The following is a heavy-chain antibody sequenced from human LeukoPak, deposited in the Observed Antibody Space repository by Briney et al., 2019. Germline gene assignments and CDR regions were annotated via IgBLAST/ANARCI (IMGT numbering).Heavy chain of an antibody. D-gene: IGHD4-23*01. CDR1: GYTFTGYY. CDR2: ISPNTGDT. CDR3: AINSAGGTGYFDY. J-gene: IGHJ4*02. Sequence: GASVKVSYKASGYTFTGYYMHWVRQAPGQGLEWMGWISPNTGDTNYAQNFQGWVTMTRDTSISTAYMELSRLRSDDTAVYYCAINSAGGTGYFDYWGQGTLVTVSS. V-gene: IGHV1-2*04.